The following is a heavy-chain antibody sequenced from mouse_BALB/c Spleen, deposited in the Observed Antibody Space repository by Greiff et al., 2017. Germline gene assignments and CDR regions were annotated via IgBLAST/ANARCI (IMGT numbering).Heavy chain of an antibody. J-gene: IGHJ3*01. CDR2: IYPGDGDT. D-gene: IGHD2-4*01. Sequence: VQLQQSGAELVRPGSSVKISCKASGYAFSSYWMNWVKQRPGQGLEWIGQIYPGDGDTNYNGKFKGKATLTADKSSSTAYMQLSSLTSEDSAVYFCAGEITTAYWGQGTLVTVSA. CDR1: GYAFSSYW. V-gene: IGHV1-80*01. CDR3: AGEITTAY.